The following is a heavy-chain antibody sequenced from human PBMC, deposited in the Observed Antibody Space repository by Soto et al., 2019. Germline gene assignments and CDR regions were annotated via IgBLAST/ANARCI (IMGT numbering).Heavy chain of an antibody. J-gene: IGHJ4*02. V-gene: IGHV3-7*03. D-gene: IGHD6-6*01. CDR2: IKQDGSEK. CDR3: ARDSRQLYY. Sequence: PGGSLRLSCAASGFTFSIYAMHWFRQAPGKGLEWVANIKQDGSEKNYVDAVKGRFTISRDNAKNSLFLQMNSLRAEDTAVYYCARDSRQLYYWGQGTLVTVSS. CDR1: GFTFSIYA.